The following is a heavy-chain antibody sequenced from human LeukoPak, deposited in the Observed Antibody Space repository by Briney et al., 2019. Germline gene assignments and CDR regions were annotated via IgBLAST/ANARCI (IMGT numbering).Heavy chain of an antibody. D-gene: IGHD6-13*01. J-gene: IGHJ5*02. Sequence: GASVTVSCKASGYTFTGYYMHWVRQAPGQGLEWMGWINPNSGGTNYAQKFQGRVTMTRDTSISTAYMELSRLRSDDTAVYYCARSLPLGYSSSWSYNWFDPWGQGTLVTVSS. V-gene: IGHV1-2*02. CDR2: INPNSGGT. CDR3: ARSLPLGYSSSWSYNWFDP. CDR1: GYTFTGYY.